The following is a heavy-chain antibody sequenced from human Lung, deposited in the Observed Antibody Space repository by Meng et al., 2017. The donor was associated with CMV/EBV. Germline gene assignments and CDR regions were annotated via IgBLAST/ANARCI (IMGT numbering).Heavy chain of an antibody. D-gene: IGHD2-2*01. CDR1: GYSFTAYY. V-gene: IGHV1-2*02. Sequence: ASVXVSXKASGYSFTAYYIHWVRQAPGQGLEWIGWISPNSGGTNYAQRFQGRVTLTRDTSISTVYMELRRLTSDDTAVYFCARDFVVLPAATYFDYWGHGTXVTVSS. CDR3: ARDFVVLPAATYFDY. CDR2: ISPNSGGT. J-gene: IGHJ4*01.